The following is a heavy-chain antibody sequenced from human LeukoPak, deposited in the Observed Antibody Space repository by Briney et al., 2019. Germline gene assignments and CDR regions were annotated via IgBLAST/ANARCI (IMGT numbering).Heavy chain of an antibody. CDR2: IYSGGST. V-gene: IGHV3-66*01. D-gene: IGHD3-10*01. Sequence: GGSLRLSCAASGFTVSSNYMSWVRQAPGKGLEWVSVIYSGGSTYYADSVKGRFTISRDNSKNTLYLQMNSLRAEDTAVYYCARDRSLGGKYYFDYWGQGTLVTVSS. CDR1: GFTVSSNY. J-gene: IGHJ4*02. CDR3: ARDRSLGGKYYFDY.